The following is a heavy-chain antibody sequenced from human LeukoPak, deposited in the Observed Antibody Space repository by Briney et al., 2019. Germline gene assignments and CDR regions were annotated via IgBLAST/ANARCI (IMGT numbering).Heavy chain of an antibody. CDR2: IYHGGST. CDR1: GGSFSGYY. D-gene: IGHD2-15*01. V-gene: IGHV4-34*01. Sequence: SETLSFTCAVYGGSFSGYYWSWIRQPPGKGLEWIGEIYHGGSTNYNPSLKSRVTISVDTSKNQFSLKLSSVTAADTAVYYCARRIVVVVAATYIDYWGQGTLVTVSS. CDR3: ARRIVVVVAATYIDY. J-gene: IGHJ4*02.